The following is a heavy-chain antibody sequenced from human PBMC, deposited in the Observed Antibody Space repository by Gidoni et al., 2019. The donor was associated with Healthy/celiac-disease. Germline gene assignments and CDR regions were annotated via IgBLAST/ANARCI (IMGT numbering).Heavy chain of an antibody. J-gene: IGHJ4*02. V-gene: IGHV3-30-3*01. Sequence: QVQLVESGGGVVQPGRSLRLSCAASGFTFSSYAIHWVRQATGKGLEWVAVISYDGSNKYYADSVKGRFTISRDNSKNTLYLQMNSLRAEDTAVYYCARGLWFGELLSLYYFDYWGQGTLVTVSS. CDR1: GFTFSSYA. D-gene: IGHD3-10*01. CDR3: ARGLWFGELLSLYYFDY. CDR2: ISYDGSNK.